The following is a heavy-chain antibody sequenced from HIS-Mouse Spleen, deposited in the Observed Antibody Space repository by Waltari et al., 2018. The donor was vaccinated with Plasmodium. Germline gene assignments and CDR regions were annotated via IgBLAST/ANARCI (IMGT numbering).Heavy chain of an antibody. J-gene: IGHJ1*01. CDR2: INPNSGGT. CDR1: GYTFTGYY. Sequence: QVQLVQSGAAVKKPGASVKVSCKASGYTFTGYYMHWVRQAPGQRLEWMGWINPNSGGTNYAQKFQGRVTMTRDTSISTAYMELSRLRSDDTAVYYCARVLGYKAAAGTFVEYFQHWGQGTLVTVSS. V-gene: IGHV1-2*02. D-gene: IGHD6-13*01. CDR3: ARVLGYKAAAGTFVEYFQH.